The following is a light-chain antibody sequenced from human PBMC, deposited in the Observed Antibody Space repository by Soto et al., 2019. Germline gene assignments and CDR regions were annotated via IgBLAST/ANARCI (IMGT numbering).Light chain of an antibody. J-gene: IGLJ1*01. CDR3: CSYAGNYGYV. CDR2: MND. Sequence: QSVLTQPPSASGAPGQRVTISCSGSSSNIGINFVYWYQQFPGTAPKLLMSMNDQRPSGVPDRFSGSKSGTSASLAISGLRSEDEADYYCCSYAGNYGYVFGTGTKLTVL. CDR1: SSNIGINF. V-gene: IGLV1-47*01.